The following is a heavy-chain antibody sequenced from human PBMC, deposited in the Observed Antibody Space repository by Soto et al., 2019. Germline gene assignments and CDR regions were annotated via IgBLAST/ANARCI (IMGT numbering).Heavy chain of an antibody. CDR1: GFTFTSHW. V-gene: IGHV3-7*01. J-gene: IGHJ4*02. CDR3: ARSQYRLEFWSGWDFDL. D-gene: IGHD3-3*01. CDR2: IKEDGRET. Sequence: VQLVESGGGLVRPGGSVRISCAASGFTFTSHWMPWVRQAPGKGLEWVANIKEDGRETFYLDSLKNRFTISRDNTKNSLFLQRNSVRVEYTAVYYCARSQYRLEFWSGWDFDLWGQGMLVTVSS.